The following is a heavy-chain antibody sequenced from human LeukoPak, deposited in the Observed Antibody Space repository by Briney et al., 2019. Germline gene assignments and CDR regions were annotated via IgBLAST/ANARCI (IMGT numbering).Heavy chain of an antibody. CDR2: INHSGST. J-gene: IGHJ4*02. CDR3: ARGGGRPMTTLDY. D-gene: IGHD1-1*01. V-gene: IGHV4-30-2*01. Sequence: SETLSLTCAVSGGSISSGGYSWSWIRQPPGKGLEWIGEINHSGSTNYNPSLKSRVTISVDTPKNQFSLKLSSVTAADTAVYYCARGGGRPMTTLDYWGQGTLVTVSS. CDR1: GGSISSGGYS.